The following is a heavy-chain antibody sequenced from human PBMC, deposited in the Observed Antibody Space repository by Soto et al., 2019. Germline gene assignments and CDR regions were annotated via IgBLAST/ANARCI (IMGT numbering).Heavy chain of an antibody. CDR3: ARDRQQQLVIGWFEP. Sequence: ASVRVSCKASGYTFTSYGISWVRQAPGQGLEWMGWISAYNGNTNYAQKLQGRVTMTTDTSTSTAYMELRSLRSDDTAVYYCARDRQQQLVIGWFEPWGQGTLVTVSS. V-gene: IGHV1-18*04. CDR1: GYTFTSYG. CDR2: ISAYNGNT. D-gene: IGHD6-13*01. J-gene: IGHJ5*02.